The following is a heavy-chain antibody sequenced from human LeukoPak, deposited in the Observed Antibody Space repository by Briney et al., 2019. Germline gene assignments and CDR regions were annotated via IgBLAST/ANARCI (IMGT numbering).Heavy chain of an antibody. Sequence: SETLSLTCAVYGGSFSGYYWSWIRQPPGKGLEWIGEINHSGSTNYNPSLKSRVTISVDTSKNQFSLRLSSVTAADTAVYYCARGWNSGYDQTFDYWGQGTLVTVSS. V-gene: IGHV4-34*01. CDR2: INHSGST. D-gene: IGHD5-12*01. CDR3: ARGWNSGYDQTFDY. CDR1: GGSFSGYY. J-gene: IGHJ4*02.